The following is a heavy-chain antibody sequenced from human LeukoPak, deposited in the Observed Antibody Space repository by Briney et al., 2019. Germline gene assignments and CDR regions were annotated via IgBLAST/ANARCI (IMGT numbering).Heavy chain of an antibody. CDR2: ISSSSSYI. CDR3: ATAPGIAAAGIDY. Sequence: GGSLRHSCAASGFTFSSYSMNWVRQAPGKGLEWVSSISSSSSYIYYADSVKGRFTISRDNAKNSLYLQMNSLRAEDTAVYYCATAPGIAAAGIDYWGQGTLVTVSS. J-gene: IGHJ4*02. V-gene: IGHV3-21*01. D-gene: IGHD6-13*01. CDR1: GFTFSSYS.